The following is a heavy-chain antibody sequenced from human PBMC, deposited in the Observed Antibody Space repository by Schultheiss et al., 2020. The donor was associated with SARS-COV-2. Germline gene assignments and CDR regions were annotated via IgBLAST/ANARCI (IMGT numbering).Heavy chain of an antibody. CDR1: GGSISSGGYY. D-gene: IGHD6-19*01. Sequence: SQTLSLTCTVSGGSISSGGYYWSWIRQHPGKGLEWIGSIYYSGSTYYNPSLKSRVTISVDTSKNQFSLKLSSVTAADTAVYYCARHVSSGWPVLNYWGQGTLVTVSS. CDR2: IYYSGST. CDR3: ARHVSSGWPVLNY. V-gene: IGHV4-39*01. J-gene: IGHJ4*02.